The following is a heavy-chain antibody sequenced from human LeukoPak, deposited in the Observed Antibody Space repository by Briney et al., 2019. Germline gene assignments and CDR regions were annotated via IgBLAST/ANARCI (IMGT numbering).Heavy chain of an antibody. D-gene: IGHD5-12*01. CDR3: TRVGVREWLRGGFAY. V-gene: IGHV3-30*04. CDR1: GFTFITYS. CDR2: ISHDGRNK. J-gene: IGHJ4*02. Sequence: GRSLRLSCAASGFTFITYSIHWVRQAPGKGLEWVAVISHDGRNKHYADSVKGRFTISRDNSKNTLYLQMNSLRAEDTAVHYCTRVGVREWLRGGFAYCSQGALVTVSS.